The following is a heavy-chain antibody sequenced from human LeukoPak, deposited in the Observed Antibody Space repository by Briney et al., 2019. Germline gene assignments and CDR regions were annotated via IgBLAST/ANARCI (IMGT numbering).Heavy chain of an antibody. V-gene: IGHV1-18*01. CDR3: ARGLGYCSSTSCYVWWHNYYYMDV. J-gene: IGHJ6*03. CDR2: ISAYNGNT. D-gene: IGHD2-2*01. CDR1: GYTFTSYG. Sequence: ASVKVSCKASGYTFTSYGISWVRQAPGQGLEWMGWISAYNGNTNYAQKLQGRVTMTTDTSTSTAYMELRSLRSEDTAVYYCARGLGYCSSTSCYVWWHNYYYMDVWGKGTTVTVSS.